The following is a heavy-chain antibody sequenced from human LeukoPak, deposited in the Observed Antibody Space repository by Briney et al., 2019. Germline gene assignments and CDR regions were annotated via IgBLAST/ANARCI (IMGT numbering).Heavy chain of an antibody. CDR2: ISSSSSYI. CDR3: ARGLYYYDSSGYIGY. D-gene: IGHD3-22*01. CDR1: GFTFRSYS. Sequence: GGSLRLSCAGSGFTFRSYSMNWVRQAPGKGLEWGSSISSSSSYIYYADSVKGRCTISRDNAKNSLYLQMNSLRAEDTAVYFCARGLYYYDSSGYIGYWGQGTLVTVSS. J-gene: IGHJ4*02. V-gene: IGHV3-21*01.